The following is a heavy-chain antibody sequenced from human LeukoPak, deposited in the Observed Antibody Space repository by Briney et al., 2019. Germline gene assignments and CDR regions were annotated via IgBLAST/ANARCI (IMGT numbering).Heavy chain of an antibody. J-gene: IGHJ4*02. CDR2: ISSGSDHI. CDR1: GFSFANYP. CDR3: ARNDYASSSGYDF. Sequence: AGGSLRLSCAASGFSFANYPMNWVRQAPGKGLEWVSSISSGSDHIYYADSVKGRFTISRDNAKNSLYLQMDSLRAEDTAVFFCARNDYASSSGYDFWGQGTLVTVSS. D-gene: IGHD6-6*01. V-gene: IGHV3-21*01.